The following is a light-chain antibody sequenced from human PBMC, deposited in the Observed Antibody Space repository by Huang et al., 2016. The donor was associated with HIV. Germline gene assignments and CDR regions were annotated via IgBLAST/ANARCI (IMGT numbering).Light chain of an antibody. J-gene: IGKJ1*01. V-gene: IGKV1-39*01. CDR1: ESISNY. CDR3: LQTYNTPPT. CDR2: GAS. Sequence: DIQMTQSPSSLSASVGDRVVITCRASESISNYLNWFQQKPGKAPKILIYGASSLRIGVPSRFSGSASETDFTLTISSLQPEDFASYYCLQTYNTPPTFGQGTRLEI.